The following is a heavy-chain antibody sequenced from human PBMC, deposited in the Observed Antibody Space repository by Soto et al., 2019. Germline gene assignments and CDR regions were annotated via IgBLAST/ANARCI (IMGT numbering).Heavy chain of an antibody. V-gene: IGHV3-30*18. CDR3: AKAWFSGSIGDAFDI. CDR1: GLTFSSYG. J-gene: IGHJ3*02. CDR2: ISYDGGNK. D-gene: IGHD3-22*01. Sequence: GGSLGLSCAASGLTFSSYGMHWVRQAPGRGLEWVAGISYDGGNKYYADSVKGRFTISRDNSKNTLYLQMNSLRAEDTAVYYCAKAWFSGSIGDAFDIWGQGTMVTVSS.